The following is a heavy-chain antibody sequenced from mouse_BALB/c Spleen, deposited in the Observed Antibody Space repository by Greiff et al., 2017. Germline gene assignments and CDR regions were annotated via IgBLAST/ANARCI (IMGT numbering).Heavy chain of an antibody. D-gene: IGHD2-1*01. V-gene: IGHV5-17*02. Sequence: EVQLVESGGGLVQPGGSRKLSCAASGFTFSSFGMHWVRQAPEKGLEWVAYISSGSSTIYYADTVKGRFTISRDNPKNTLFLQMTRLRSEDTAMYDSAGIGYGNTFAYWGQGTLVTVSA. CDR3: AGIGYGNTFAY. CDR1: GFTFSSFG. CDR2: ISSGSSTI. J-gene: IGHJ3*01.